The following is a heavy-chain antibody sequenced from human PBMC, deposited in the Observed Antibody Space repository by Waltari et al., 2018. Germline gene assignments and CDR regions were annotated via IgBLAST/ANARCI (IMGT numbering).Heavy chain of an antibody. CDR1: GYTFTGYY. CDR3: VRDKGRYYSITSCQYYFEH. CDR2: INPNSGGT. Sequence: QVQLVQSGAEVKKPGASVKVSCKASGYTFTGYYIHWVRQAPGQGLEWMAWINPNSGGTHYAQKFQGRVTVTSDTAIYTTYMELSSLRSDDTGVYYCVRDKGRYYSITSCQYYFEHWGQGTLVTVSS. V-gene: IGHV1-2*02. D-gene: IGHD2-2*01. J-gene: IGHJ4*02.